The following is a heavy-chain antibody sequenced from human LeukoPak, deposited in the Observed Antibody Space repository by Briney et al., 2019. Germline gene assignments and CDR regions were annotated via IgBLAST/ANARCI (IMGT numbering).Heavy chain of an antibody. Sequence: AGSLRLSCAASGFTFSSYSMNWVRQAPGKGLEWVSSISSSSSYIYYADSVKGRFTISRDNAKNSLYLQMNSLRAEDTAVYYCARGTTVTFDAFDIWGQGTMVTVSS. CDR2: ISSSSSYI. J-gene: IGHJ3*02. CDR3: ARGTTVTFDAFDI. V-gene: IGHV3-21*01. D-gene: IGHD4-17*01. CDR1: GFTFSSYS.